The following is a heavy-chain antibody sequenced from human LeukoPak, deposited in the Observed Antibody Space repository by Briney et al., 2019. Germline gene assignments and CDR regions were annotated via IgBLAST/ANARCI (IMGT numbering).Heavy chain of an antibody. CDR1: GFTFSSYG. V-gene: IGHV3-30*18. CDR3: AKVAHYYDSSGRGSGMDV. D-gene: IGHD3-22*01. J-gene: IGHJ6*02. Sequence: PGRSLRLSCAASGFTFSSYGMHWVRQAPGKGLEWVAVISYDGSNKYYADSVKGRFTISRDNSKNTLYLQMNSLRAEDTAVYYCAKVAHYYDSSGRGSGMDVWGQGTTVTVSS. CDR2: ISYDGSNK.